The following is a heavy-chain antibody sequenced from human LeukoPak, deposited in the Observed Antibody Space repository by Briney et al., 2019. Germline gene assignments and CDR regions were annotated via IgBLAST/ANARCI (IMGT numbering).Heavy chain of an antibody. CDR3: VRARGAGPGAHFDY. V-gene: IGHV3-48*04. D-gene: IGHD3-10*01. CDR2: ISSSSSTI. CDR1: GFTFSSYS. J-gene: IGHJ4*02. Sequence: GGSLRLSCAASGFTFSSYSMNWVRQAPGKGLEWVSYISSSSSTIYYADSVKGRFTISRDNAKNSLYLQMNSLRAEDAAAYYCVRARGAGPGAHFDYWGQGTLVTVSS.